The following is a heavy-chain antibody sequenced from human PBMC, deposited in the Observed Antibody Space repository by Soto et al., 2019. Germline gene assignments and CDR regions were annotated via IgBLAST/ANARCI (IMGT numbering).Heavy chain of an antibody. V-gene: IGHV4-4*07. J-gene: IGHJ3*02. CDR3: AREWGDGYNEDALDI. CDR2: IYTSGST. Sequence: SETLSLTCTVSGGSISSYYWSWIRQPAGKGLERIGRIYTSGSTNYNPSLKSRVTMSVDTSKNQFSLKLSSVTAADTAVYYCAREWGDGYNEDALDIWGQGTMVTVSS. D-gene: IGHD5-12*01. CDR1: GGSISSYY.